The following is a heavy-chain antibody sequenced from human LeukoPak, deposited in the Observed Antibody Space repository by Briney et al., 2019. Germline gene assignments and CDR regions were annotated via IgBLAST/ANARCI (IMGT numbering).Heavy chain of an antibody. CDR1: GYTFTSYG. Sequence: GASVKVSCKASGYTFTSYGISWVRQAPGQGLEWMGWISAYNGNTNYAQKLQGRVTMTTDTSTSTAYMELRSLRSEDTAVYYCATDPRAGFFDYWGQGTLVTVSS. D-gene: IGHD6-25*01. CDR2: ISAYNGNT. V-gene: IGHV1-18*01. CDR3: ATDPRAGFFDY. J-gene: IGHJ4*02.